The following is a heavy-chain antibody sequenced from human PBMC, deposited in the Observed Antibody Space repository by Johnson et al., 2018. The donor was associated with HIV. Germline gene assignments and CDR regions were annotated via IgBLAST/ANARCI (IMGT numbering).Heavy chain of an antibody. CDR3: ATSTASDALDI. D-gene: IGHD1-1*01. CDR2: IWYDGSNK. V-gene: IGHV3-33*01. J-gene: IGHJ3*02. CDR1: GFIFSSYG. Sequence: QVQLVESGGGVVQSGRSVRLSCAASGFIFSSYGMHWVRQAPGKGLEWVAVIWYDGSNKYYADSVKGRFTISRDNSKNTLFLQMNSLRADDSAMYYCATSTASDALDIWGQGTMVTVSS.